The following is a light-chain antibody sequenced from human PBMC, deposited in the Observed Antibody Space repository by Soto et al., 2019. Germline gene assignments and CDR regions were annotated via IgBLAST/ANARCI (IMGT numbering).Light chain of an antibody. V-gene: IGKV3D-20*01. J-gene: IGKJ4*01. CDR2: DTS. CDR3: QQYDTPLT. CDR1: HTIASVY. Sequence: IVLTQSPASLSLSPGERATLSCGASHTIASVYLAWYQHKPGLAPRLLIYDTSIRATGIPDRFTGSGSGTDFTLTISRLESEDFAVYYCQQYDTPLTFGSGTKVDI.